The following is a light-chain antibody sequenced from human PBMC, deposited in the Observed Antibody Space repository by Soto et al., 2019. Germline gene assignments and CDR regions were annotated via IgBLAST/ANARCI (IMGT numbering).Light chain of an antibody. V-gene: IGKV3-11*01. CDR3: QQRTNWPPT. Sequence: EIVLTQSPGTLYLSPGERATLSCRASQSGRNDLVWYHQKPGQAPRGLIYSASNRATGIPARFSGSGSGTDFTLTISSLEPEDFAVYYCQQRTNWPPTFGGGTKVEMK. J-gene: IGKJ4*01. CDR2: SAS. CDR1: QSGRND.